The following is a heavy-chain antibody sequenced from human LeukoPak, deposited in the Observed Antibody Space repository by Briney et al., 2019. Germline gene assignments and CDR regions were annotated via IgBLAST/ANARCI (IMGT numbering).Heavy chain of an antibody. Sequence: GGSLRLSCAAPGFTFRSYAMSWVRQAPGKGLEWVSAISGSGGSTYYADSVKGRFTISRDNSTNTLYLQMNSLRAEDTAVYYCAKDPQQGYYGSGSYYQDYWGQGTLVTVSS. V-gene: IGHV3-23*01. CDR3: AKDPQQGYYGSGSYYQDY. J-gene: IGHJ4*02. CDR2: ISGSGGST. CDR1: GFTFRSYA. D-gene: IGHD3-10*01.